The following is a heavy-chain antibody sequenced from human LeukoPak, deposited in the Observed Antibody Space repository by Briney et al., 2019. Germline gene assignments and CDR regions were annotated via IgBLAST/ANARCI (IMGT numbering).Heavy chain of an antibody. CDR2: ISYDGSNK. Sequence: GGSLRPSCAASGFTFSSYAMHWVRQAPGKGLEWVAVISYDGSNKYYADSVKGRFTISRDNSKNTLYLQMNSLRAEDTAVYYCAREGYYYGSGSSPHFDYWGQGTLVTVSS. V-gene: IGHV3-30*04. CDR1: GFTFSSYA. J-gene: IGHJ4*02. D-gene: IGHD3-10*01. CDR3: AREGYYYGSGSSPHFDY.